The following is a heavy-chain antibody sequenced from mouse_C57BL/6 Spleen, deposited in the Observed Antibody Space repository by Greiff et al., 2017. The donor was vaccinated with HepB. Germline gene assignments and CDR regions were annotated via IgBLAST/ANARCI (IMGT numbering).Heavy chain of an antibody. J-gene: IGHJ3*01. CDR1: GFTFSSYG. CDR3: ARLRGD. V-gene: IGHV5-6*01. CDR2: ISSGGSYT. Sequence: EVKLMESGGDLVKPGGSLKLSCAASGFTFSSYGMSWVRQTPDKRLEWVATISSGGSYTYYPDSVKGRFTISRDNAKNTLYLQMSSLKSEDTAMYYCARLRGDWGQGTLVTVSA.